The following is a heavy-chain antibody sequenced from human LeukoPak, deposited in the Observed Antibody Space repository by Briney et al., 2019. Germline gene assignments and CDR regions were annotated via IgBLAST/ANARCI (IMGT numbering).Heavy chain of an antibody. D-gene: IGHD3-22*01. V-gene: IGHV4-59*08. J-gene: IGHJ3*02. CDR1: GGSISSYY. Sequence: SETLSLTCTVSGGSISSYYWSWIRQPPGKGLEWIGYIYYSGSTYYNPSLKRRVTISVDKSKNQLSLKLSSVTAADTAVYYCARHQKGPHYYDSSGYYYVGAFDIWGQGTTVTVSS. CDR3: ARHQKGPHYYDSSGYYYVGAFDI. CDR2: IYYSGST.